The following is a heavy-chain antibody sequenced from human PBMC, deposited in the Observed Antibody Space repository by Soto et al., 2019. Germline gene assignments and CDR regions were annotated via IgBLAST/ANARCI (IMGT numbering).Heavy chain of an antibody. Sequence: QVQVVQSGAAVKTPGASVKVSCKASGYTFTSYRMHWVRQAAGQGLEWMGMINPTGPSTIYGEKFQGRVTMTSDTSTRTVYMELSNLRSEDTAIYFCARGYGSSSPWFDPWGQGTLVTVSS. D-gene: IGHD6-6*01. CDR1: GYTFTSYR. V-gene: IGHV1-46*01. CDR2: INPTGPST. CDR3: ARGYGSSSPWFDP. J-gene: IGHJ5*02.